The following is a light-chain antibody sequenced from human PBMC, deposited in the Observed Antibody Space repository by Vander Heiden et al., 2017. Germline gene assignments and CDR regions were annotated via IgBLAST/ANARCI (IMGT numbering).Light chain of an antibody. Sequence: EILLTQSPGTLSLSPGERATLSCRAGQSVSSSYLAWYQQKPGQAPRLLIYGASSRATGIPDRFSGSGSGPDFTLTISRLEPEDFAVYYCQQYGSSPTFGQGTKLEIK. V-gene: IGKV3-20*01. CDR3: QQYGSSPT. CDR2: GAS. CDR1: QSVSSSY. J-gene: IGKJ2*01.